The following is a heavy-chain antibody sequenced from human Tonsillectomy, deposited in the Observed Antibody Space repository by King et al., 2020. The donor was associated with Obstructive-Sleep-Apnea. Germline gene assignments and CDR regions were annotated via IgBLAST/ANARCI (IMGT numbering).Heavy chain of an antibody. CDR2: INAGVGNT. V-gene: IGHV1-3*01. D-gene: IGHD2-21*02. CDR1: GYTFTTYA. CDR3: TRYLYCGGDCPP. Sequence: QLVQSGAEVKKPGASVKVSCKASGYTFTTYAMYWVRQAPGHKLDGMGWINAGVGNTKYLKKFQGRVTITRDTSARTDYMELSRLRSEYPAVYYCTRYLYCGGDCPPWGQGTVVTVSS. J-gene: IGHJ5*02.